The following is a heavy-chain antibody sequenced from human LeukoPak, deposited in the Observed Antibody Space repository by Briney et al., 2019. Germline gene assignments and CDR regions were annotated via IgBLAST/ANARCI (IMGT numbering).Heavy chain of an antibody. D-gene: IGHD3-9*01. J-gene: IGHJ4*02. CDR3: ARSPDILTGENFDY. V-gene: IGHV1-2*02. Sequence: GASVKVSCKTSGYTFTDDYVHWVRQAPGQGLEWMGWINPNSGVTNYAQKFQGRVTMTRDTSISTAYMELSRLRSDDTAVYYCARSPDILTGENFDYWGQGTLVTVFS. CDR1: GYTFTDDY. CDR2: INPNSGVT.